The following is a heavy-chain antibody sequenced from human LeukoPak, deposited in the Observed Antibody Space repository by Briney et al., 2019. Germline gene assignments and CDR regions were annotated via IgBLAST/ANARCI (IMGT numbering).Heavy chain of an antibody. V-gene: IGHV1-18*01. D-gene: IGHD3-9*01. CDR3: ARDLSIFASYYDAFDN. CDR2: ISAYNGNT. J-gene: IGHJ3*02. CDR1: GYTFTSYG. Sequence: ASVTVSRKASGYTFTSYGISWVRQAAGQGLEWVGWISAYNGNTNYAHKLQGRVTMTTDTSTSTAYMELRCLRSDDTAVYYYARDLSIFASYYDAFDNWGQGTMVTVSS.